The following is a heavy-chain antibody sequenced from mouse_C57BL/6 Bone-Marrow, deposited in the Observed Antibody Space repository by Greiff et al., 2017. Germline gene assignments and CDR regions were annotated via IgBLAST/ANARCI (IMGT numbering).Heavy chain of an antibody. Sequence: VQLQESGPELVKPGASVKISCKASGYAFSSSWMNWVKQRPGKGLEWIGRIYPGDGDTNYNGKFKGKATLTADKSSSTAYMQLSSLTSEDSAVYFCARGDSDYWGQGTTLTVSS. CDR3: ARGDSDY. J-gene: IGHJ2*01. CDR2: IYPGDGDT. V-gene: IGHV1-82*01. CDR1: GYAFSSSW.